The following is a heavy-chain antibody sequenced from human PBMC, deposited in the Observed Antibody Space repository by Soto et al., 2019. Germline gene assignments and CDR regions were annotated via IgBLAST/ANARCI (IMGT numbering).Heavy chain of an antibody. CDR3: ARERGDSHWIDP. Sequence: SETLSLTCSVSGGSVSSESYYWSWIRQTPGRGLEWIGNVENSGSTKYNPSLKSRVTISVDTSKNQFSLKLSSVTGADTAVYYCARERGDSHWIDPWGQGTLVTVSS. CDR1: GGSVSSESYY. D-gene: IGHD2-21*01. CDR2: VENSGST. J-gene: IGHJ5*02. V-gene: IGHV4-61*01.